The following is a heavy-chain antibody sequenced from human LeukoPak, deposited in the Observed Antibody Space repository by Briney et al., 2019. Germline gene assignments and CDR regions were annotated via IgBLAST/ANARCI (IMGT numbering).Heavy chain of an antibody. V-gene: IGHV1-18*01. CDR2: ISAYNGNT. Sequence: ASVKVSCKASGYTFTSYGISWVRQAPGQGLEWMGWISAYNGNTNYAQKLQGRVTMTIDTSTSTAYMELSSLRAEDTALYYCAKDKALRYSGYDWDLDYWGQGTLVTVSS. CDR1: GYTFTSYG. CDR3: AKDKALRYSGYDWDLDY. J-gene: IGHJ4*02. D-gene: IGHD5-12*01.